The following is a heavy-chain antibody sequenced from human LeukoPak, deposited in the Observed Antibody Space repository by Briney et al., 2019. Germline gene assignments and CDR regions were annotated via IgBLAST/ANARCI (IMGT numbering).Heavy chain of an antibody. Sequence: GASVKVSCKASGYTFTGYYMHWVRQAPGQGLEWMGWINPNSGGTNYAQKFQGRVTMTRDTSITTAYMELSDLRSDDTAMYYCARLGGNLWSVFDIWGQGTMVTVSS. J-gene: IGHJ3*02. CDR3: ARLGGNLWSVFDI. CDR1: GYTFTGYY. D-gene: IGHD3-10*01. V-gene: IGHV1-2*02. CDR2: INPNSGGT.